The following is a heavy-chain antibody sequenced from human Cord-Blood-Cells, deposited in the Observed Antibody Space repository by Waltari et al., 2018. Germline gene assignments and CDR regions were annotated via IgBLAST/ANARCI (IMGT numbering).Heavy chain of an antibody. V-gene: IGHV3-66*01. CDR1: GFTVSSNY. Sequence: EVQLVESGGGLVQPGGSLRLSCAASGFTVSSNYMSWVRLAPGQGLEWVSVICSGGSTYYADSVKGRFTISRDNSKNTLYLQMNSLRAEDTAVYYCARDRYYYYGMDVWGQGTTVTVSS. J-gene: IGHJ6*02. CDR2: ICSGGST. CDR3: ARDRYYYYGMDV.